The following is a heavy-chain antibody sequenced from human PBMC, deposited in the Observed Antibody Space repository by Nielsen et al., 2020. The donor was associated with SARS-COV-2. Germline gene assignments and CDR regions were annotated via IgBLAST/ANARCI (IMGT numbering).Heavy chain of an antibody. Sequence: GGSLRLSCAASGFTFNSYAMNWVRQAPGKGLEWVSNIGAGGVSRDYADSVKGRFTISRDNSKNTLYLQMNSLRAEDTAKYYCARGQSGLAWFDSWGQGTLVTVSS. D-gene: IGHD3-10*01. CDR1: GFTFNSYA. J-gene: IGHJ5*01. CDR3: ARGQSGLAWFDS. V-gene: IGHV3-23*01. CDR2: IGAGGVSR.